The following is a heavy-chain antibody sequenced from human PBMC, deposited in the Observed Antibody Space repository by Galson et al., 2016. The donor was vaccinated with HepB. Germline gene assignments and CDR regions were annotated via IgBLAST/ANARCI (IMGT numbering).Heavy chain of an antibody. V-gene: IGHV4-61*08. D-gene: IGHD1-26*01. CDR1: GGSISSGGYS. CDR2: IYYSGST. J-gene: IGHJ4*02. Sequence: SEILSPTCTVSGGSISSGGYSWSWIRQPPGKGLEWIGNIYYSGSTNYNPSLKSRVTISIDTSKNQFSLKLSSVTAADMAVYYCARGIYSGNYLDYWGQGTLVTVSS. CDR3: ARGIYSGNYLDY.